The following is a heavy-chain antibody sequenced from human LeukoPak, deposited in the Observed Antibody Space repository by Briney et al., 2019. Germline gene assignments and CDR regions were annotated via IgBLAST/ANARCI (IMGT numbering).Heavy chain of an antibody. CDR1: GYTLTELS. D-gene: IGHD3-16*01. Sequence: ASVKVSCKVSGYTLTELSMHWVRQAPGKGLEWMGGFDPEDGETIYAQKFEGRVTMTEDTSTDTAYMELNNLTSADTAVYYCTTGYAAWGQGTLVSVSS. CDR2: FDPEDGET. J-gene: IGHJ5*02. CDR3: TTGYAA. V-gene: IGHV1-24*01.